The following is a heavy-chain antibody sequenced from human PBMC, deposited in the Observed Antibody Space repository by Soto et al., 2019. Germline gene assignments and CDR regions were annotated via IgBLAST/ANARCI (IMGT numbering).Heavy chain of an antibody. Sequence: PGESLKISCKGSGYSFTSYWISWVRQMPGKGLEWMGRIDPSDSYTNYSPSFQGHVTISADKSISTAYLQWSSLKASDTAMYYCAREGYSSSLPNFNVLFFDYWGQGTLVTVSS. D-gene: IGHD6-6*01. J-gene: IGHJ4*02. CDR2: IDPSDSYT. V-gene: IGHV5-10-1*01. CDR3: AREGYSSSLPNFNVLFFDY. CDR1: GYSFTSYW.